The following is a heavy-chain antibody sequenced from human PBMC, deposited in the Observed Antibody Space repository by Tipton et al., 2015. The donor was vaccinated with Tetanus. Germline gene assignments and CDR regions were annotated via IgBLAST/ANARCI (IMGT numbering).Heavy chain of an antibody. CDR3: ARDVRAEMGFDY. V-gene: IGHV1-18*01. D-gene: IGHD1-26*01. J-gene: IGHJ4*02. CDR1: GYTFTSSG. CDR2: VSAYNGRT. Sequence: QMQLVQSGDEVKRPGASVKVSCKASGYTFTSSGINWVRQAPGQGLEWMGWVSAYNGRTNYAQKVRDRVTMTTDTSTSTAYMELRSLRSDDTALYYCARDVRAEMGFDYWGRGTRVTVSS.